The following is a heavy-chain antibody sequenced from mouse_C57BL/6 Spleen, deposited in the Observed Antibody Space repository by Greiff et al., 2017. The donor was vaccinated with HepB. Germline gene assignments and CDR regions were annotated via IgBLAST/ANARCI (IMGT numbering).Heavy chain of an antibody. CDR2: IDPSDSYT. Sequence: QVQLQQPGAELVMPGASVKLSCKASGYTFTSYWMHWVKQRPGQGLEWIGEIDPSDSYTNYNQKFKDKSTLTVDKSSSTAYMQLSSLTSEDSAVYYCARWDGNYPYYAMDYWGQGTSVTVSS. D-gene: IGHD2-1*01. CDR1: GYTFTSYW. V-gene: IGHV1-69*01. CDR3: ARWDGNYPYYAMDY. J-gene: IGHJ4*01.